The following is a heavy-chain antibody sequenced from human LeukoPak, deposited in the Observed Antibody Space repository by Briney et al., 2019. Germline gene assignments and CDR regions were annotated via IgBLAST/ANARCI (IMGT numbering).Heavy chain of an antibody. CDR3: ATDSGWLRLPTDDY. J-gene: IGHJ4*02. CDR2: IYYSGST. CDR1: GGSISSYY. V-gene: IGHV4-59*01. D-gene: IGHD5-12*01. Sequence: PSETLSLTCTVSGGSISSYYWSWIRQPPGKGLEWIGYIYYSGSTNYNPSLKSRVTISVDTSKNQFSLKLSSVTAADTAVYYCATDSGWLRLPTDDYWGQGTLVTVSS.